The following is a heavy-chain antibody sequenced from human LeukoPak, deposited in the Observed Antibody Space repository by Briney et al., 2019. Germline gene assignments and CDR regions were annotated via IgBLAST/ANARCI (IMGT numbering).Heavy chain of an antibody. CDR3: ARILHGSGSYGLDY. V-gene: IGHV3-21*01. Sequence: GGSLRLSCAASGFTFSSYSMNWVRQAPGKGLEWVSSISSSSSYIYCADSVKGRFTISRDNAKNSLYLQMNSLRAEDTAVYYCARILHGSGSYGLDYWGQGTLVTVSS. CDR2: ISSSSSYI. D-gene: IGHD3-10*01. CDR1: GFTFSSYS. J-gene: IGHJ4*02.